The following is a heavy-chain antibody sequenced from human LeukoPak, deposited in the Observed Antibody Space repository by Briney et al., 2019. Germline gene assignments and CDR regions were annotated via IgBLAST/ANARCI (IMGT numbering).Heavy chain of an antibody. Sequence: PGGSLRLSCAASGFTFRSYAMNWVRQAPGKGLEWVSGISNSGDTTYYADSVKGRFTISRDNSKNTLYLQMDSLRAEDTAVYYCAIGWELYRFGYWGQGTLVTVS. CDR1: GFTFRSYA. CDR3: AIGWELYRFGY. D-gene: IGHD1-26*01. V-gene: IGHV3-23*01. CDR2: ISNSGDTT. J-gene: IGHJ4*02.